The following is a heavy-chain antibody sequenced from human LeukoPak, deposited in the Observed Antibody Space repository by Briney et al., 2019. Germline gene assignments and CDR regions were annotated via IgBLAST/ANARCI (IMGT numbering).Heavy chain of an antibody. CDR3: ARDQGSAPDY. V-gene: IGHV4-59*06. Sequence: SETLSLTCTVSGGSITSYYWSWIRQHPGKGLEWIGYIYYSGSTYYNPSLKSRVTISVDTSKNQFSLKLSSVTAADTAVYYCARDQGSAPDYWGQEPWSPSPQ. CDR2: IYYSGST. CDR1: GGSITSYY. J-gene: IGHJ4*01.